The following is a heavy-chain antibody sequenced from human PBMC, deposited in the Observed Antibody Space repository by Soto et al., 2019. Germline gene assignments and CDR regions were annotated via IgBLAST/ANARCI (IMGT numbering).Heavy chain of an antibody. D-gene: IGHD1-26*01. V-gene: IGHV4-59*08. CDR1: GGSISSYY. CDR3: ARHLSGTDGMNWFDP. J-gene: IGHJ5*02. Sequence: QVQLQESGPGLVKPSETLSLTCTVSGGSISSYYWSWIRLPPGQGLEWIGYIYYSGSTNYNPSLKRRVTISVDTSENQYSLKLSSVTAADTAVYYCARHLSGTDGMNWFDPWGQGTLVTVSS. CDR2: IYYSGST.